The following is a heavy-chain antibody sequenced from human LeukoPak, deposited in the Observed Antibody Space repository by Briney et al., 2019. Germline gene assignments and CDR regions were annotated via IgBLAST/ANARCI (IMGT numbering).Heavy chain of an antibody. V-gene: IGHV3-23*01. CDR1: GFTFSSYA. CDR3: AKATYCSSTSCYGYRWFDP. D-gene: IGHD2-2*01. Sequence: PGGSLRLSCEASGFTFSSYAMSWVRQAPGKGLEWVSAISGSGGSTYYADSVKGRFTISRDNSKNTLYLQMNSLRAEDTAVYYCAKATYCSSTSCYGYRWFDPWGQGTLVTVSS. J-gene: IGHJ5*02. CDR2: ISGSGGST.